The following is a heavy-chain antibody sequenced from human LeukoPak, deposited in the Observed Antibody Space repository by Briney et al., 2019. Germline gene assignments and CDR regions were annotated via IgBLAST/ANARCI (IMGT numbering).Heavy chain of an antibody. J-gene: IGHJ4*02. V-gene: IGHV3-7*01. CDR3: ARVARVGGGYGYNSGLFDY. CDR2: IKQDGSKK. Sequence: GSLRLSCAVSGFTFSSDWMSWVRQAPGKGLEWVANIKQDGSKKYYVDSMKGRFTISREKDKNSLYLQMNRLRAEDTAVYYCARVARVGGGYGYNSGLFDYWGQGTLVNVSS. D-gene: IGHD5-24*01. CDR1: GFTFSSDW.